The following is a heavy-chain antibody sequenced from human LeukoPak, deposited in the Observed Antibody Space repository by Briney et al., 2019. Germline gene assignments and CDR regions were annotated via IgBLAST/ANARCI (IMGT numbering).Heavy chain of an antibody. Sequence: GGSLRLSCAASGFTFSTYEMNWVRQAPGKGLEWVSYISSSGSTIYYADSVKGRFTISRDNAKNSLYLQMNSLRPEDTAVYYCAKDSAHTEAAKTPDYWGQGTLVTVSS. D-gene: IGHD6-13*01. CDR3: AKDSAHTEAAKTPDY. CDR1: GFTFSTYE. CDR2: ISSSGSTI. V-gene: IGHV3-48*03. J-gene: IGHJ4*02.